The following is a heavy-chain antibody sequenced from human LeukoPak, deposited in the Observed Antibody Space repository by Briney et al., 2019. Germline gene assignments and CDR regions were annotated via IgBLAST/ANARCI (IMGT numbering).Heavy chain of an antibody. CDR2: ISAYNGNT. D-gene: IGHD5-24*01. CDR1: GYTFTSYG. J-gene: IGHJ3*02. V-gene: IGHV1-18*01. CDR3: ARANERWLQHDAFDI. Sequence: ASVKVSCKASGYTFTSYGISWVRQAPGQGLEWMGWISAYNGNTNYARKLQGRVTMTTDTSTSTAYMELSSLRSEDTAVYYCARANERWLQHDAFDIWGQGTMVTVSS.